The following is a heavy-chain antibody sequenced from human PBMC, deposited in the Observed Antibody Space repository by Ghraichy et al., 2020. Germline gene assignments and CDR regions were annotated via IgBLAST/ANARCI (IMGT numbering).Heavy chain of an antibody. CDR2: ISTSGGST. J-gene: IGHJ3*02. CDR1: GFTFTSYA. V-gene: IGHV3-23*01. CDR3: AKDNDAYTPMDQTAFDI. Sequence: GGSLRLSCAASGFTFTSYAMSWVRQAPGKGLEWVSGISTSGGSTYYADSVKGRFTISRDNSKNTLHLQINSLRGDDTALYYCAKDNDAYTPMDQTAFDIWGQGTMVTVSS. D-gene: IGHD5-18*01.